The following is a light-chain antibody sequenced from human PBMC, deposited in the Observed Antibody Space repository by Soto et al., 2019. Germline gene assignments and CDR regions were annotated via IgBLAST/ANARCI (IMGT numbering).Light chain of an antibody. J-gene: IGKJ5*01. V-gene: IGKV3-15*01. CDR2: GAS. CDR3: QQYGSSKIT. Sequence: EIVMTQSPATRSLSPGERATLSCRASQSVSSNLAWYQQKPGQAPRLLIYGASTRATGIPARFSGSGSGTDGTLTISRLQHEDVAVYDCQQYGSSKITFCQGTRLEIK. CDR1: QSVSSN.